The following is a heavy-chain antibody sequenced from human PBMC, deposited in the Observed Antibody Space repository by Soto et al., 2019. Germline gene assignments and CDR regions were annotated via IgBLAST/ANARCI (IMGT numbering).Heavy chain of an antibody. CDR1: GYRFTSYG. D-gene: IGHD6-13*01. CDR3: ARASQQLVRCDY. V-gene: IGHV1-18*01. Sequence: ASVKVSCKDSGYRFTSYGISWVRQAPGQGLEWMGWINPYKGNTSYAQKLQGRVTMTMNPSISTAYMELSSLRSDDTAVYFCARASQQLVRCDYWGQGTPVTVSS. J-gene: IGHJ4*02. CDR2: INPYKGNT.